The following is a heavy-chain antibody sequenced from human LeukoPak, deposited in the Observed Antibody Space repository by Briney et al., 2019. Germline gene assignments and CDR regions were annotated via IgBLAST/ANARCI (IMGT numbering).Heavy chain of an antibody. CDR1: GFTFSSYW. J-gene: IGHJ4*02. V-gene: IGHV3-7*01. D-gene: IGHD3-22*01. CDR3: ARDPRHYYDSSGYYDSPRPDY. CDR2: IKQDGSEK. Sequence: PGGSLRLSCAASGFTFSSYWMSWVRQAPGKGLEWVANIKQDGSEKYYVDSVKGRFTISRDNAKNSLYLQMNSLRAEDAAVYYCARDPRHYYDSSGYYDSPRPDYWGQGTLVTVSS.